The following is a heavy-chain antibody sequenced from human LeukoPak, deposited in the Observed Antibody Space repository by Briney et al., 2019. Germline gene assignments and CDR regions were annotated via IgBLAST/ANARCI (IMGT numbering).Heavy chain of an antibody. Sequence: ASVKVSCKASGYTFTAYYMHWVRQAPGQGLEWMGIINPSGGITGYAQKFQGRVTMARDTSTSTVYMELSSLGSEDMAVYYCARGYYYDSSAGPSEYWGQGTLVTVSS. CDR2: INPSGGIT. V-gene: IGHV1-46*01. CDR1: GYTFTAYY. D-gene: IGHD3-22*01. CDR3: ARGYYYDSSAGPSEY. J-gene: IGHJ4*02.